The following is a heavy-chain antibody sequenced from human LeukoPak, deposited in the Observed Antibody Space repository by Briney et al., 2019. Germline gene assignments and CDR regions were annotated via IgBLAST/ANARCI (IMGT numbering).Heavy chain of an antibody. CDR2: ISYDGSNK. CDR3: AKGLSLGGSGSYYIYYYGMDV. D-gene: IGHD3-10*01. V-gene: IGHV3-30*18. J-gene: IGHJ6*02. CDR1: GFTFSSYG. Sequence: GGSLRLSCAASGFTFSSYGMHWVRQAPGKGLEWVAVISYDGSNKYYADSVKGRFTISRDNSKNTLYLQMNSLRAEDTAVYYCAKGLSLGGSGSYYIYYYGMDVWGRGTTVTVSS.